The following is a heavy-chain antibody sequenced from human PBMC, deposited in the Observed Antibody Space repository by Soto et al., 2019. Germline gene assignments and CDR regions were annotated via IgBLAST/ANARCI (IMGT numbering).Heavy chain of an antibody. CDR2: IYYSGST. CDR3: ARQRTSVVTQAYFDV. V-gene: IGHV4-39*01. Sequence: SETRSRTWTVTGDSIGSRIYYWVWIRQPPGKGLEWIGSIYYSGSTYKNPSLRSRVSMSIDTSKDQFSLKLKSVTDADTALYFCARQRTSVVTQAYFDVWGPGSLVTVSS. D-gene: IGHD2-21*02. J-gene: IGHJ4*02. CDR1: GDSIGSRIYY.